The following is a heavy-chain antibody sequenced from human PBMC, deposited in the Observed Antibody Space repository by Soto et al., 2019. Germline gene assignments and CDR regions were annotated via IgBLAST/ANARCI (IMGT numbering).Heavy chain of an antibody. CDR3: ARESSSPNYFYYGMDV. Sequence: QVQLVQSGAEVKKPGSSVTVSCTASGGTFSSYAVSWVRQAPGQGLEWMGVVIPKASQPKYAQKFQGRVTITADYATAYMEVRSLRAVDTAVYYCARESSSPNYFYYGMDVWGQGTTVIVSS. CDR2: VIPKASQP. V-gene: IGHV1-69*01. D-gene: IGHD6-6*01. J-gene: IGHJ6*02. CDR1: GGTFSSYA.